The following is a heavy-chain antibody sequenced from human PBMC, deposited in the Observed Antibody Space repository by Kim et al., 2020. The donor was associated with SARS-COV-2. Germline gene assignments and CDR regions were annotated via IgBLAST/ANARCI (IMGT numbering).Heavy chain of an antibody. CDR2: INHSGST. V-gene: IGHV4-34*01. CDR3: ARGRYYYGSGSYKGPEREFDY. Sequence: SETLSLTCAVYGGSFSGYYWSWIRQPPGKGLEWIGEINHSGSTNYNPSLKSRVTISVDTSKNQFSLKLSSVTAADTAVYYCARGRYYYGSGSYKGPEREFDYWGQGTLVTVSS. J-gene: IGHJ4*02. CDR1: GGSFSGYY. D-gene: IGHD3-10*01.